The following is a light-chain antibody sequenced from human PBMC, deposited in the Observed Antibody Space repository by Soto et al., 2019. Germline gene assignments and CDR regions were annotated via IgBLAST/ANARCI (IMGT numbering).Light chain of an antibody. V-gene: IGKV1-5*03. CDR2: KAS. Sequence: IHLTLSPCTLAALVGGSVNIPCRAGQSISSWLAWYQQKPGKAPKLLIYKASSLESGGPSRFSGSGSGTEFTLTISSLQPDDFATYYCQQYNSYSATFGQGTKVDIK. J-gene: IGKJ1*01. CDR3: QQYNSYSAT. CDR1: QSISSW.